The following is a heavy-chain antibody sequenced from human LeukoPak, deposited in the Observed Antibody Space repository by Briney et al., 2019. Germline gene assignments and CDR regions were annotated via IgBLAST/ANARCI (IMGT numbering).Heavy chain of an antibody. D-gene: IGHD1-26*01. CDR3: ASEGHSGSYYWFDT. CDR2: VIPILGIA. CDR1: GGTFSSYA. V-gene: IGHV1-69*04. Sequence: SVKVSCKASGGTFSSYAIRWVRQAPGQGLEWMGRVIPILGIANYAQRFQGRVTITADKSTSTAYMELSSLTSEDTAVYHCASEGHSGSYYWFDTWGQGTLVTVSS. J-gene: IGHJ5*02.